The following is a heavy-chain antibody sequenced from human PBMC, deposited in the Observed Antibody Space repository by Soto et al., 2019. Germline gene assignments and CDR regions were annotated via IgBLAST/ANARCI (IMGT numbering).Heavy chain of an antibody. D-gene: IGHD3-22*01. V-gene: IGHV3-53*04. CDR1: GFTVSSNY. CDR3: ARDPYYDSSGYLASHGMDA. CDR2: IYSGGST. J-gene: IGHJ6*02. Sequence: EVQLVESGGGLVQPGGSLRLSCAASGFTVSSNYMSWVRQAPGKGLEWVSVIYSGGSTYYADSVKGRFTISRHNSKNTLYLQMNSLRAEDTAVYYCARDPYYDSSGYLASHGMDAWGQGTTVTVSS.